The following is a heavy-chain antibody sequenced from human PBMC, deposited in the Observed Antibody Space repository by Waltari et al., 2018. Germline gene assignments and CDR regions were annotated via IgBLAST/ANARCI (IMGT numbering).Heavy chain of an antibody. Sequence: QVHLVESGGGVVQPGRSLRLSCAASGFSFSSYAMYCVRQARGKGLEGGAVISFDGKKKYYAASVKGRFAISRDDSKNTLYLQMNSLRTEDTAVYYCATDGTDCSTTSCYFGGIDVWGQGTTVTVSS. J-gene: IGHJ6*02. CDR3: ATDGTDCSTTSCYFGGIDV. D-gene: IGHD2-2*01. CDR2: ISFDGKKK. V-gene: IGHV3-30*09. CDR1: GFSFSSYA.